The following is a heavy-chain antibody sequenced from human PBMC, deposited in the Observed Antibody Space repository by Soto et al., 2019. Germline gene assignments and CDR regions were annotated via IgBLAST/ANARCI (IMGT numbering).Heavy chain of an antibody. CDR2: IYYSGST. CDR1: GGSISSYY. Sequence: SETLSLTCTVSGGSISSYYWSWIRQPPGKGLEWIGYIYYSGSTNYNPSLKSRVTISVDTSKNQFSLKLSSVTAADTAVYYCAREVGYSNYYNWFDPWGQGTLVTVS. V-gene: IGHV4-59*01. D-gene: IGHD4-4*01. J-gene: IGHJ5*02. CDR3: AREVGYSNYYNWFDP.